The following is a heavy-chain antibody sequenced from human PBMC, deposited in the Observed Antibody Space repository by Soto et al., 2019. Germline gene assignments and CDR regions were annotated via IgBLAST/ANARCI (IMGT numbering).Heavy chain of an antibody. CDR3: AKDFIFPDYADHSLDP. CDR2: ISGSGGST. CDR1: GFTFSSYA. Sequence: GGSLRLSCAASGFTFSSYAMSWVRQAPGKGLEWVSAISGSGGSTYYADSVKGRFTISRDNSKNTLYLQMNSLRAEDTAVYYCAKDFIFPDYADHSLDPWGQGTLVTVSS. V-gene: IGHV3-23*01. J-gene: IGHJ5*02. D-gene: IGHD4-17*01.